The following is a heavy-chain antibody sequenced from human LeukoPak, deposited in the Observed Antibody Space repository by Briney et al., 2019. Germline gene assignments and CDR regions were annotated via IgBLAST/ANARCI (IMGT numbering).Heavy chain of an antibody. CDR3: ARQKVPDYDYVWGSYRPGAFDI. CDR2: IYYSGST. D-gene: IGHD3-16*02. V-gene: IGHV4-59*08. Sequence: PSETLSLTCNVSGASISNYYWSWIRQTPEKGLEWIGYIYYSGSTNYNPSLKSRVTISVDTSKNQFSLKLSSVTAADTAVYYCARQKVPDYDYVWGSYRPGAFDIWGQGTMVTVSS. CDR1: GASISNYY. J-gene: IGHJ3*02.